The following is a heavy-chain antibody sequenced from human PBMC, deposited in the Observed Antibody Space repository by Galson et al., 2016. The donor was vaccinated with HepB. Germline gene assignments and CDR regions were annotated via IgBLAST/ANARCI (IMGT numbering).Heavy chain of an antibody. J-gene: IGHJ4*02. Sequence: SVKVSCKASGGTFRNSALSWVRQAPGKGLEWMGSIVPLFGAANYAPNFQGRVTITAHEATGPAYMDLSSLSSEDTAIYYCALASLRGEYFDSWGQGTLVTVSS. CDR3: ALASLRGEYFDS. D-gene: IGHD3-10*01. CDR1: GGTFRNSA. V-gene: IGHV1-69*13. CDR2: IVPLFGAA.